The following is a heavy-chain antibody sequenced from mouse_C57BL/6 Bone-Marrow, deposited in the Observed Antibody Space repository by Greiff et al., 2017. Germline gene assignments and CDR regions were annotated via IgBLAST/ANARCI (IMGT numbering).Heavy chain of an antibody. CDR2: ISDGGSYT. CDR3: ARGGYDHREYYFDY. V-gene: IGHV5-4*03. CDR1: GFTFSSYA. J-gene: IGHJ2*01. Sequence: DVKLVESGGGLVKPGGSLKLSCAASGFTFSSYAMSWVRQTPEKRLEWVATISDGGSYTYYPDNVKGRFTISRDNAKNNLYLQMSHLKSEDTAMYYCARGGYDHREYYFDYWGQGTTLTVSS. D-gene: IGHD2-3*01.